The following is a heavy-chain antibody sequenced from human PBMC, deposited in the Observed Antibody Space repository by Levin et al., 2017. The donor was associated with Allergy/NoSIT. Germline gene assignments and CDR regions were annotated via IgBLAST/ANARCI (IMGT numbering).Heavy chain of an antibody. CDR1: GDYVASNSGA. CDR3: SRGRDHDL. Sequence: SQTLSLTCAISGDYVASNSGAWSWLRQSPSRGLEWLGRTYYRSKWYNDYGTSVKGRITIKSDTSKNQFSLHLTYVTPEDTALYYCSRGRDHDLWGRGTLVTVSS. CDR2: TYYRSKWYN. V-gene: IGHV6-1*01. J-gene: IGHJ2*01.